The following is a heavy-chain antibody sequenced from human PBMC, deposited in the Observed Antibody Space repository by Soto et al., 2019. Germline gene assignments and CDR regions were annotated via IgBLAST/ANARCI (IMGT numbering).Heavy chain of an antibody. J-gene: IGHJ3*01. V-gene: IGHV1-69*02. CDR3: VRGGLQRRGLDAFDF. CDR1: GGTFSRYT. Sequence: SVKGSCKASGGTFSRYTVSWVRQAPGQGLEWMGRIIPILGIANYAQKFQGRVTITADKSTSTAYMELSSLRAGDTAVYYCVRGGLQRRGLDAFDFWGQGTMVTVSS. CDR2: IIPILGIA. D-gene: IGHD1-1*01.